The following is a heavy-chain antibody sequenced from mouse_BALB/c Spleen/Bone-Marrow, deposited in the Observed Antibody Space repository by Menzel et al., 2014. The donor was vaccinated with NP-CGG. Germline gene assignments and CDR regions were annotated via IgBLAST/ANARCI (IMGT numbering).Heavy chain of an antibody. Sequence: QVQLQQSGVELVKPGAPVKLSCKASGNTFTSYDINWVRQRPEQGLEWIGWIFPGDSTTKYNEKFKGKATLSTDKSSSTVHMQLSGLTSEDSAVYFCVRSRLRDWYFDVWGAGTTVTISS. J-gene: IGHJ1*01. CDR2: IFPGDSTT. CDR1: GNTFTSYD. V-gene: IGHV1S56*01. D-gene: IGHD1-2*01. CDR3: VRSRLRDWYFDV.